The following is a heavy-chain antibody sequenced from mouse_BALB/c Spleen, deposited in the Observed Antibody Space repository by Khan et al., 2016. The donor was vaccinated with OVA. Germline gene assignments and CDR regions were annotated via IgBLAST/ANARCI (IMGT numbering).Heavy chain of an antibody. Sequence: VQLKQSGAELVRPGALVKLSCKASGFNIKDYYIHWVKQRPEQGLEWIGGIDPENGNTIYDPKFQGKASITADTSSHTSYLQLSSLPSEDTAVYYCTRDGYSPWFAYWGQGTLVTVSA. CDR3: TRDGYSPWFAY. CDR1: GFNIKDYY. J-gene: IGHJ3*01. D-gene: IGHD2-3*01. V-gene: IGHV14-1*02. CDR2: IDPENGNT.